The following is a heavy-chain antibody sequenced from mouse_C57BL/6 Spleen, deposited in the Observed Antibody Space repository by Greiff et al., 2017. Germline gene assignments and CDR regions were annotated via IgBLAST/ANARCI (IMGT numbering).Heavy chain of an antibody. CDR1: GYTFTDYY. Sequence: EVQLQQSGPVLVKPGASVKMSCKASGYTFTDYYMNWVKQSHGKSLEWIGVINPYNGGTSYNQKFKGKATLTVDKSSSTAYMALNSLTSEDSAVYYCARRWLLRDYYAMDYWGQGTSVTVSS. J-gene: IGHJ4*01. CDR3: ARRWLLRDYYAMDY. D-gene: IGHD2-3*01. V-gene: IGHV1-19*01. CDR2: INPYNGGT.